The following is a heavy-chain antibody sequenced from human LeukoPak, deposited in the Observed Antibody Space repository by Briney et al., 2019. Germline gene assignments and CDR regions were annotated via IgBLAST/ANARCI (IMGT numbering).Heavy chain of an antibody. D-gene: IGHD1-26*01. CDR3: ASLYSGSDSFDY. V-gene: IGHV4-61*02. Sequence: SETLSLTRTVSGGSLSSGTYYWSSIRQPAGKGLEWIGRIYTSGTTNYNPSLKSRVTISEDTSNNQFSLKLSSVTAADTAVYYCASLYSGSDSFDYWGQGTLVTVSS. J-gene: IGHJ4*02. CDR1: GGSLSSGTYY. CDR2: IYTSGTT.